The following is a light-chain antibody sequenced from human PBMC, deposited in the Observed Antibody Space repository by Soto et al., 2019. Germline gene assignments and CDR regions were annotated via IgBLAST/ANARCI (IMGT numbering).Light chain of an antibody. CDR1: SSDVGGYNN. Sequence: QSALTQPASVSGAPGRSTTISGAGTSSDVGGYNNVSWYQPHPGKAPKLMFYDVSNRPPGVSNRFSGSKSGNTASLTISGLQAEDEADYYCSSYTSSSTLVVFGGGTKVTVL. CDR3: SSYTSSSTLVV. J-gene: IGLJ2*01. CDR2: DVS. V-gene: IGLV2-14*01.